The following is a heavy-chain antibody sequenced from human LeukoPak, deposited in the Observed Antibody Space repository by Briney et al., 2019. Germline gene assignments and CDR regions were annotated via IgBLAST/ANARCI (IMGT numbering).Heavy chain of an antibody. V-gene: IGHV3-23*01. CDR3: AKVPYSDYGSGRPPFMDA. D-gene: IGHD3-10*01. CDR1: GFTFSHYA. CDR2: ISGSGDST. Sequence: GGSLRLSCAASGFTFSHYAMSWVRQAPGKGLEWVSTISGSGDSTYYADSVKGRLTISRDNFKNTLHLQMNSLRAEDTALYYCAKVPYSDYGSGRPPFMDAWGQGTTVTVPS. J-gene: IGHJ6*02.